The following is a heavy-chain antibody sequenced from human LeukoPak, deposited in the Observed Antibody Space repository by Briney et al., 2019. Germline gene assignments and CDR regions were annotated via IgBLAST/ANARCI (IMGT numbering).Heavy chain of an antibody. CDR3: AKDSGYDLVLEY. CDR2: INTDGSTT. CDR1: GFTFSTYW. J-gene: IGHJ4*02. D-gene: IGHD5-12*01. Sequence: GGSLRLSCAGSGFTFSTYWMHWVRQAPGGGLVWVSGINTDGSTTSYADSVKGRFTISRDNAKNTVYLQMSSLRAEDTAAYYCAKDSGYDLVLEYWGQGALVTVSS. V-gene: IGHV3-74*01.